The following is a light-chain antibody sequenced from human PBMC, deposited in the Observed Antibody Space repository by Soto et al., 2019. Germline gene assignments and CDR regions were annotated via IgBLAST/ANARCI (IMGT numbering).Light chain of an antibody. CDR1: SSNIGSNT. CDR2: SNN. V-gene: IGLV1-44*01. J-gene: IGLJ1*01. CDR3: AAWDDSLNGNV. Sequence: QSVLTQPPSASGTPGQRVTISCSGSSSNIGSNTVNWYQQLPGTAPKLLIYSNNQRPSGVPDRFSGSKSGTSASLAISGLQSEDEADYYCAAWDDSLNGNVFGTGTKLTAL.